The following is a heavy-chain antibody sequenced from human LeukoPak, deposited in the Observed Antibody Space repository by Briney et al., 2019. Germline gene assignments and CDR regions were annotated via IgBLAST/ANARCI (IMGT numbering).Heavy chain of an antibody. CDR1: GFTFSSYG. V-gene: IGHV3-30*02. D-gene: IGHD6-13*01. CDR2: IRYDGSNK. CDR3: ARGSAVVAAGNYY. J-gene: IGHJ4*02. Sequence: PGGSLRLSCAASGFTFSSYGMHWVRQAPGKGLEWVAFIRYDGSNKYYADSVKGRFTISRDNSKNTLYLQMNSLRAEDTAVYYCARGSAVVAAGNYYWGQGTLVTVSS.